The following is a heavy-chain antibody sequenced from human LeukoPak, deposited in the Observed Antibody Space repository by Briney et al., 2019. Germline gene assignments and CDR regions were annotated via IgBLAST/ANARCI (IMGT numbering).Heavy chain of an antibody. J-gene: IGHJ4*02. V-gene: IGHV1-69*01. CDR1: GGTFSSYA. CDR3: ARYYCSGGSCDSTFDY. CDR2: IIPIIGTA. D-gene: IGHD2-15*01. Sequence: GASVKVACKASGGTFSSYAISWVRQAPGQGLEWMGGIIPIIGTANYAQKFQGRVTITADESTSTAYMELSSLRSEDTAVYYCARYYCSGGSCDSTFDYWGQGTLVTVSS.